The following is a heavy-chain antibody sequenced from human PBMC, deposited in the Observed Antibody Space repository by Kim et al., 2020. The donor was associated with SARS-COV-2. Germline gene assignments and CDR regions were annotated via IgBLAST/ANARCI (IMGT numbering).Heavy chain of an antibody. Sequence: NYADSVKGRFTISRDDAKNMLYLQMNSLGAEDTAVYYCARAVYSSSWTFDYWGQAILVTVSS. V-gene: IGHV3-74*01. D-gene: IGHD6-13*01. CDR3: ARAVYSSSWTFDY. J-gene: IGHJ4*02.